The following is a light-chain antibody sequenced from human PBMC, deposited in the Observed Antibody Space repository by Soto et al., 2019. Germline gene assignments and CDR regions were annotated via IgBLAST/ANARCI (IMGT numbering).Light chain of an antibody. CDR2: EGS. J-gene: IGLJ3*02. Sequence: QSALTQPASESGSPGQSITISCTGTSSDVGSYNLVSWYQQHPGKAPKLMIYEGSKRPSGVSNRFSGSKSGNTASLTISGLQAEDEADYYCCSYAGSSTPGVFGGGTKVTVL. V-gene: IGLV2-23*01. CDR3: CSYAGSSTPGV. CDR1: SSDVGSYNL.